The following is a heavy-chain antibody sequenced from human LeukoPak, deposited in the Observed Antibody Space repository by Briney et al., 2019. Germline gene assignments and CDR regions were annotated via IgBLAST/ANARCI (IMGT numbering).Heavy chain of an antibody. CDR1: GFTFSRFA. V-gene: IGHV3-23*01. CDR2: ISGSGSDT. D-gene: IGHD4-17*01. Sequence: GGSLRLSCAASGFTFSRFAMSWVRQAPGKGLEWVSAISGSGSDTYYADSVKGRFTVSRDNSKNTLYLQMNSLRAEDTALYYCAKDRYGDYSFEYWGQGTLATVSS. J-gene: IGHJ4*02. CDR3: AKDRYGDYSFEY.